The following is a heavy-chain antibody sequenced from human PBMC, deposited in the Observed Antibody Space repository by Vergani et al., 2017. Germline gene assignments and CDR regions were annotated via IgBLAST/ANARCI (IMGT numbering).Heavy chain of an antibody. CDR3: AIGALWWLRQIDS. V-gene: IGHV4-59*01. J-gene: IGHJ4*02. D-gene: IGHD2-21*01. CDR1: GDSMNTYY. CDR2: IYDSGDT. Sequence: QVQLQESGPGLVKPSETLSLTCSVSGDSMNTYYWTWIRQPPGKGLEWIGYIYDSGDTKYNPSLKSRVTMSLDTSKNQFSLNLYSVTAADTAVYYCAIGALWWLRQIDSWGQGTLVTVSS.